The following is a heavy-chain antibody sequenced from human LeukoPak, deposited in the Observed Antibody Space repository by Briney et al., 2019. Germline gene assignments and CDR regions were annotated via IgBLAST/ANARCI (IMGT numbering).Heavy chain of an antibody. CDR3: ARKVYNGYAPFDY. J-gene: IGHJ4*02. V-gene: IGHV4-30-4*01. Sequence: PSETLSLTCTVSGGSISSGDYYWRWIRQPPGKGLELIGYIYYSGSTYYNPSLKSRVTISVDTSKNQFSLKLSSVTAADTAVYYCARKVYNGYAPFDYWGQGTLVTVSS. CDR1: GGSISSGDYY. D-gene: IGHD5-12*01. CDR2: IYYSGST.